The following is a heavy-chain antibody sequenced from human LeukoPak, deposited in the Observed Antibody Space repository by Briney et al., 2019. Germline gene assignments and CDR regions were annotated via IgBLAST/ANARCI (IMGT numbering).Heavy chain of an antibody. CDR2: ISDSGIST. CDR1: GYTFCSYA. V-gene: IGHV3-23*01. D-gene: IGHD6-13*01. Sequence: GGSLRLSCAASGYTFCSYAVRWVRQARGKGLEWVSSISDSGISTYYAESVKGRFTISRDNSKNTLYLQMNSLRAEDTALYYCAKIGIAAVDTDYWGQGTLVTVSS. CDR3: AKIGIAAVDTDY. J-gene: IGHJ4*02.